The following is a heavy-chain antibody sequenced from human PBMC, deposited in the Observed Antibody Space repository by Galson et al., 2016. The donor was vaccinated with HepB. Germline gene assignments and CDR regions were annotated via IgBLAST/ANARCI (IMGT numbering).Heavy chain of an antibody. J-gene: IGHJ4*02. Sequence: SETLSLTCTVSGASISSTGYYWGWIRQPPGKGLEWIGSVYYSGTTYYNPSLKSRVTMSADTSRKKFSLKLRSVTAADTAVYYCARHIGGYCSSSRCYFSYFDYWGQGALVTVSS. CDR2: VYYSGTT. V-gene: IGHV4-39*01. D-gene: IGHD2-2*01. CDR1: GASISSTGYY. CDR3: ARHIGGYCSSSRCYFSYFDY.